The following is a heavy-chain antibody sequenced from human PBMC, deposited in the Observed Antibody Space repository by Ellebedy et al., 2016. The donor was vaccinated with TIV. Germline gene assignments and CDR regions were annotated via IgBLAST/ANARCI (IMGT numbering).Heavy chain of an antibody. CDR3: ARDPTAQLVREYYFDY. CDR1: GFTFSSYE. Sequence: GGSLRLSCAASGFTFSSYEMNWVRQAPGKGLEWVSYISSSGSTIYYADSVKGRFTISRDNAKNSLYLQMNSLRAEDTAVYYCARDPTAQLVREYYFDYWGQGTLVTVSS. V-gene: IGHV3-48*03. D-gene: IGHD3-10*01. CDR2: ISSSGSTI. J-gene: IGHJ4*02.